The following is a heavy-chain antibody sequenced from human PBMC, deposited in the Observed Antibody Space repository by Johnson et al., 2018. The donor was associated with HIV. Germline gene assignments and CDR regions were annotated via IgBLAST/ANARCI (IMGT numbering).Heavy chain of an antibody. D-gene: IGHD6-6*01. CDR2: ISSSGSTI. CDR1: GFTFSDYY. CDR3: ARDYSSSGAFDI. Sequence: QVQLVESGGGVVQPGRSLRLSCAASGFTFSDYYMSWIRQAPGKGLEWVSYISSSGSTIYYADSVKGRFTISRDNAKNSLYLQMNSLGAEDTAVYYCARDYSSSGAFDIWGQGTMVTVSS. J-gene: IGHJ3*02. V-gene: IGHV3-11*04.